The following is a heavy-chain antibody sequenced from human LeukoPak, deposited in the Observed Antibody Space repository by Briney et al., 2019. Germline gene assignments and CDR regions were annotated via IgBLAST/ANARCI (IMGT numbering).Heavy chain of an antibody. CDR3: ARGSGAYSYGNPRYDY. Sequence: NPSGTLSLTCAVSGGSVSSGNWWSWVRQTPGKGLEWIGEIHYSGNTNYNPSLKSRVTISVDTSKNQFSLKLSSVTAADTAVYYCARGSGAYSYGNPRYDYWGQGTLVTVSS. J-gene: IGHJ4*02. D-gene: IGHD5-18*01. V-gene: IGHV4-4*02. CDR2: IHYSGNT. CDR1: GGSVSSGNW.